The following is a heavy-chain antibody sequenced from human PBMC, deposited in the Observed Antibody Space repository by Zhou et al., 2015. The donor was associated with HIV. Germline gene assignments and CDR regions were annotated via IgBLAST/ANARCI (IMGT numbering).Heavy chain of an antibody. CDR1: GYTFTSYG. CDR3: ARTAGDYDYVWGVIAVFDY. D-gene: IGHD3-16*02. V-gene: IGHV1-18*01. J-gene: IGHJ4*02. Sequence: QVQLVQSGAEVKKPGASVKVSCKASGYTFTSYGISWVRQAPGQGLEWMGWISAYNGNTNYAQKLQGRVTMTTDTSTSTAYMELRSLRSDDTAVYYCARTAGDYDYVWGVIAVFDYVGPGNPGHRLL. CDR2: ISAYNGNT.